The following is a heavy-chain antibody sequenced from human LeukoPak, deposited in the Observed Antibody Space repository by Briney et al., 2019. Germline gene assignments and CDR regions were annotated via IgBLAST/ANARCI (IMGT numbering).Heavy chain of an antibody. CDR1: GFTFSTYG. J-gene: IGHJ4*02. D-gene: IGHD2-2*01. V-gene: IGHV3-30*02. Sequence: GGSLRLSCAASGFTFSTYGMHWVRQAPGKGLEWVAFIRYDGSNKYYADSVKGRFTISRDNSKNTLYLQMNSLRAEDTAVYFCAEDKYPWKSTSISDFDYWGQGTLVTVSS. CDR2: IRYDGSNK. CDR3: AEDKYPWKSTSISDFDY.